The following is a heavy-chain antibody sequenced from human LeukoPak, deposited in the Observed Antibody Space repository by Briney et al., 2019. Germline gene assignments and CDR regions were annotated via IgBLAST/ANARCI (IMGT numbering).Heavy chain of an antibody. CDR1: GYTFTNYY. D-gene: IGHD1-26*01. Sequence: ASVKVSCKASGYTFTNYYMHWVRQAPGQGLEWMGIINPSDGKTSYAQKFQGRVTMTRDTSTSTVYMELSSLRSEDTAVYYCARGGVGATTYVWFDPWGQGTLVTVSS. CDR3: ARGGVGATTYVWFDP. V-gene: IGHV1-46*01. CDR2: INPSDGKT. J-gene: IGHJ5*02.